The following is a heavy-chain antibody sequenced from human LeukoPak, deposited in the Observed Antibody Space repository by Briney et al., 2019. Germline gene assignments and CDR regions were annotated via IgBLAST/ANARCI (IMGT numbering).Heavy chain of an antibody. D-gene: IGHD2-2*01. Sequence: GASVKVSCKASGYTFTSYGISWVRQAPGQGLEWMGWISAYNGNTNYAQKLQGRVTMTTDTSTSTAYMELRSLRSDDTAVYYCARGYQLLSSFVLPDAGYYMDVWGKGTTVTVSS. CDR3: ARGYQLLSSFVLPDAGYYMDV. J-gene: IGHJ6*03. V-gene: IGHV1-18*01. CDR1: GYTFTSYG. CDR2: ISAYNGNT.